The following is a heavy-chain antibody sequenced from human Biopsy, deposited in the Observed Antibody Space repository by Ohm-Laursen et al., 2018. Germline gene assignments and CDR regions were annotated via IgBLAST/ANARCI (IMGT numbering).Heavy chain of an antibody. Sequence: GTLSLTCTVSGGSISGYHWSWIWKSPGKGLEWLAYISYTGGITSNPSLNGWVTMSLDTSKNQFSLRLIYVTAADTAVYYCARMPHFDYWGQGILVTVSS. CDR1: GGSISGYH. CDR2: ISYTGGI. V-gene: IGHV4-59*01. D-gene: IGHD2-2*01. CDR3: ARMPHFDY. J-gene: IGHJ4*02.